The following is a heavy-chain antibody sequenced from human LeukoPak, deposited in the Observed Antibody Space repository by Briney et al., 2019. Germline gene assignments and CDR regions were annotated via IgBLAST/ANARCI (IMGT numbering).Heavy chain of an antibody. Sequence: PSETLSLTCTVSGGSISSSSYYWGWIRQPPGKGLEWIGSIYYSGSTYYNPSLKSRVTISVDTSKNQFSLKLSSVTAADTAVYYCARGYSSSWLDPWGQGTLVTVSS. CDR2: IYYSGST. CDR1: GGSISSSSYY. CDR3: ARGYSSSWLDP. J-gene: IGHJ5*02. D-gene: IGHD6-13*01. V-gene: IGHV4-39*07.